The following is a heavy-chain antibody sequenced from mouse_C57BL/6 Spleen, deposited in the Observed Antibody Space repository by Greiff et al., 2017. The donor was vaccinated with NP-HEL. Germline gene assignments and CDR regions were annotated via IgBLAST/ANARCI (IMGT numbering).Heavy chain of an antibody. D-gene: IGHD2-4*01. CDR1: GYTFTDYE. Sequence: QVQLQQSGAELVRPGASVTLSCKASGYTFTDYEMHWVKQTPVHGLEWIGAIDPETGGTAYNQKFKGKAILTADKSSSTAYMELRSLTSEDSAVYYCTRGEDDYAWYFDVWGTGTTVTVSS. CDR3: TRGEDDYAWYFDV. J-gene: IGHJ1*03. CDR2: IDPETGGT. V-gene: IGHV1-15*01.